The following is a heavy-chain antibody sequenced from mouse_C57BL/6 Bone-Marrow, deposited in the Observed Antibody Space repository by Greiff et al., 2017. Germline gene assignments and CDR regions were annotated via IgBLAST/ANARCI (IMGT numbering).Heavy chain of an antibody. V-gene: IGHV1-4*01. CDR3: ARLYYYGSSYNY. Sequence: VQLQQSGAELARPGASVKMSCKASGYTFTSYTMHWVKQRPGQGLEWIGYINPSSGYTKYNQKFKDKATLTADKSSSTAYMQLISLTSEDSAVYYCARLYYYGSSYNYWGQGTTLTVSS. D-gene: IGHD1-1*01. CDR2: INPSSGYT. J-gene: IGHJ2*01. CDR1: GYTFTSYT.